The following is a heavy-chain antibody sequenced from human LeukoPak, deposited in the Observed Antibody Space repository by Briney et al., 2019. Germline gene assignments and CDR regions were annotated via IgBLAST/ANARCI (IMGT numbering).Heavy chain of an antibody. Sequence: SETLSLTCAVSGGSIRNNYWSWIRQPAGEGLEWIGRIYSGEDIIYNPSLKSRVTMSVDTSKNQFSLRLNSMTAADTAVYYCARSTNYMFGYWGQGTLVTVSS. J-gene: IGHJ4*02. CDR2: IYSGEDI. CDR1: GGSIRNNY. D-gene: IGHD3-10*02. CDR3: ARSTNYMFGY. V-gene: IGHV4-4*07.